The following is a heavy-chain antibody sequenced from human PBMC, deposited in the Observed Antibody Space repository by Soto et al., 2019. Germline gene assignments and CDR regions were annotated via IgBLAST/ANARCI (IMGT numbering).Heavy chain of an antibody. CDR1: GYTFTSYD. J-gene: IGHJ6*04. V-gene: IGHV1-8*01. CDR2: MNPNSGNT. CDR3: AMVHYDFWSGYSTLDLDV. D-gene: IGHD3-3*01. Sequence: GASVKVSCADSGYTFTSYDINWVRQATGQGLEWMGWMNPNSGNTGYAQKFQGRVTMTRNTSISTAYMELSSLRSEDTAVYYCAMVHYDFWSGYSTLDLDVWGKGTTVTVSS.